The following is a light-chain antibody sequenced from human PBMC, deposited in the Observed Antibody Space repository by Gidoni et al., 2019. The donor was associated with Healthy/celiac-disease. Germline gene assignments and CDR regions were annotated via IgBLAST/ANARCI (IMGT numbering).Light chain of an antibody. Sequence: QSALTQPASVSGSPGQSITLSCTGTSSDVGGYNYVSWYQQHPGKAPKLMIYDVRNRPSGVSNRFSGSKSGNTASLTISGLQAEDEADYYCSSYTSSSTLDVFGTGTKVTVL. CDR2: DVR. J-gene: IGLJ1*01. V-gene: IGLV2-14*01. CDR1: SSDVGGYNY. CDR3: SSYTSSSTLDV.